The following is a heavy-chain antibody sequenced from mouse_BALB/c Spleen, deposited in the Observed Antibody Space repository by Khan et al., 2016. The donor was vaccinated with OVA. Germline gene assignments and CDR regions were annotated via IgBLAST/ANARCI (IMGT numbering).Heavy chain of an antibody. CDR1: GFSLTNYG. CDR2: IWSGGST. J-gene: IGHJ3*01. V-gene: IGHV2-4-1*01. D-gene: IGHD1-1*01. Sequence: QMQLEESGPGLVQPSQSLSITCTVSGFSLTNYGIHWVRQSPGKSLEWLGVIWSGGSTDYNAAFVSRLSISKDISKSQVFFKMNSLQADDTAIYYCASNQGGYYGSSAGFAYWGQGTLVTVSA. CDR3: ASNQGGYYGSSAGFAY.